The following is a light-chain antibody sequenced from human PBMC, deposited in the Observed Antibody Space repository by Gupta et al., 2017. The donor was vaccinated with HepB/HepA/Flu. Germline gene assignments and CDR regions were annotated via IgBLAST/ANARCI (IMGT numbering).Light chain of an antibody. CDR1: KLGDKY. J-gene: IGLJ2*01. V-gene: IGLV3-1*01. Sequence: SCELTQPPSVSVSPGQTASITCSGDKLGDKYACWYQQKPGQSPVLVISQDTKRPSGIPERFSGSNSGNTATLTISGTQATDEADYFCQAWDSTTVVFGGGTKLTVL. CDR2: QDT. CDR3: QAWDSTTVV.